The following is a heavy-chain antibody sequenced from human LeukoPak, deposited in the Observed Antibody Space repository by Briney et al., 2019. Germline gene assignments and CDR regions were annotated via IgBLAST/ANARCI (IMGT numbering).Heavy chain of an antibody. J-gene: IGHJ4*02. CDR1: GFTFSNYW. Sequence: HTGGSLRLSCAASGFTFSNYWMHWIRQVPGKGLVWVSHIKYDGSATNYADSVKGRFTISRDNAKNTPYLQMNSLRAEDTAVYYCVSGSLQSGYNFDYWGQGALVTVSS. V-gene: IGHV3-74*01. CDR2: IKYDGSAT. CDR3: VSGSLQSGYNFDY. D-gene: IGHD3-3*01.